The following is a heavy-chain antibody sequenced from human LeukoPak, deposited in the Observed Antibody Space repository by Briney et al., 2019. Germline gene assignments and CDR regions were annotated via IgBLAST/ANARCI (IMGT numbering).Heavy chain of an antibody. CDR3: VTNFDSSGYFGY. D-gene: IGHD3-22*01. CDR2: VNTSTGNP. V-gene: IGHV7-4-1*01. Sequence: ASVKVSCKASGYTFTSYAMNWVRQAPGQGLEWMGWVNTSTGNPTYAQGFTGRFVFSSDTSVSTAYLQIGSLKAEDTAVYYCVTNFDSSGYFGYWGQGTLVTVSS. CDR1: GYTFTSYA. J-gene: IGHJ4*02.